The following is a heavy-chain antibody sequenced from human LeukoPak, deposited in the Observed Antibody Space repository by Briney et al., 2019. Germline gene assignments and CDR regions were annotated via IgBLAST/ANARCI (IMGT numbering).Heavy chain of an antibody. CDR2: ISYDGSNK. Sequence: GRSLRLSCAASGFTFSSYGMHWVRQAPGKGLEWVAVISYDGSNKYYADSVKGRFTISRDNSKNTLYLQMNSLRAEDTAVYYCAKDWRASYSDFDYWGQGTLVTVSS. CDR3: AKDWRASYSDFDY. D-gene: IGHD1-26*01. J-gene: IGHJ4*02. CDR1: GFTFSSYG. V-gene: IGHV3-30*18.